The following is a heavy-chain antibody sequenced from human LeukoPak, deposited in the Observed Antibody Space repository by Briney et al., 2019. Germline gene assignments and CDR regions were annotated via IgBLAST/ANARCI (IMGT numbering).Heavy chain of an antibody. J-gene: IGHJ6*02. D-gene: IGHD3-10*01. CDR3: AISTGSYYNERGSRAYYYGMDV. Sequence: SETLSLTCAVSGGSISSYYWSWIRQPPGKGLEWIGYIYYSGSTNYNPSLKSRVTISVDTSKNQFSLKLSSVTAADTAVYYCAISTGSYYNERGSRAYYYGMDVWGQGTTVTVSS. CDR2: IYYSGST. V-gene: IGHV4-59*01. CDR1: GGSISSYY.